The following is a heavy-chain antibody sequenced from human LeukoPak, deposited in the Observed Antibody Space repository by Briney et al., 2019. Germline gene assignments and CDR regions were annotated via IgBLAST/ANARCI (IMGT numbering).Heavy chain of an antibody. CDR1: GFTFSSYS. CDR2: ISSSSYI. V-gene: IGHV3-21*01. J-gene: IGHJ5*02. CDR3: ASFSMVRLNWFDP. Sequence: GGSLRLSCAASGFTFSSYSMSWVRQAPGKGLEWVSSISSSSYIYYADSVKGRFTISRDNAKNSLYLQMNSLRAEDTAVYYCASFSMVRLNWFDPWGQGTLVTVSS. D-gene: IGHD3-10*01.